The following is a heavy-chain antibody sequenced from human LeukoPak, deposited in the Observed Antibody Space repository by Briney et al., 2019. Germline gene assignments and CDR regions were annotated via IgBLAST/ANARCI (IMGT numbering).Heavy chain of an antibody. Sequence: GGSLRLSCAASGFTFNSYAMSWVRQAPGKELEWVSAISASGGSTYYADSVKGRFTISRDNSKNTLYLQMNSMRAEDTAVYYCAKAYDTSGYLLFDYWGQGTLVTVSS. D-gene: IGHD3-22*01. V-gene: IGHV3-23*01. CDR1: GFTFNSYA. CDR2: ISASGGST. J-gene: IGHJ4*02. CDR3: AKAYDTSGYLLFDY.